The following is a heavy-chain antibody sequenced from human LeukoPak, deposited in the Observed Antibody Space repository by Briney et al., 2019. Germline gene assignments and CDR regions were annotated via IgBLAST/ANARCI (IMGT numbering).Heavy chain of an antibody. V-gene: IGHV4-4*09. J-gene: IGHJ5*02. CDR1: GGSISSYY. D-gene: IGHD4-17*01. CDR2: IYTSGST. CDR3: ARTYGDYVGSNWFDP. Sequence: SETLSLTCTVSGGSISSYYWSWIRQPPGKGLEWIGYIYTSGSTNYNPSLKSRVTISVDTSKNQFSLKLSSVTAADTAVYYCARTYGDYVGSNWFDPWGQGTLVTVSS.